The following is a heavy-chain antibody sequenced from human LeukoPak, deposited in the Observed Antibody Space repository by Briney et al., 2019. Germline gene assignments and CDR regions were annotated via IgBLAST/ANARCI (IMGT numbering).Heavy chain of an antibody. CDR3: ATTTPGYRMDFQH. D-gene: IGHD1-1*01. CDR2: INPNSGGT. Sequence: GASVKVSCKASGYTFTGYYMHWVRQAPGQGLEWMGWINPNSGGTNYAQKFQGRVTMTRDTSTSTVYMELSSLRSEDTAVYYCATTTPGYRMDFQHWGQGTLVTVSS. V-gene: IGHV1-2*02. CDR1: GYTFTGYY. J-gene: IGHJ1*01.